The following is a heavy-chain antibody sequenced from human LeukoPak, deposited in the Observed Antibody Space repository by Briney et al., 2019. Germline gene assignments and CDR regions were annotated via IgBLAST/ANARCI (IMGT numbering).Heavy chain of an antibody. V-gene: IGHV1-18*01. D-gene: IGHD4-17*01. CDR2: ISAYNGNT. J-gene: IGHJ5*02. Sequence: ASVTVSCKASGYTFSSYGISWVRQAPGQGLEWMGWISAYNGNTNYAQKLQGRVTMTTDTSTSTAYMELRGLRSDDTAVYYCARDPQVYGDFDNWFDPWGQGTQVTVFS. CDR1: GYTFSSYG. CDR3: ARDPQVYGDFDNWFDP.